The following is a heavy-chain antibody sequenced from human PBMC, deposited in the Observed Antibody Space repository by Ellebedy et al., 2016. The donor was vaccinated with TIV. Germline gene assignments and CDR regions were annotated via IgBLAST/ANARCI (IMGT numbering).Heavy chain of an antibody. CDR2: IIPIFGTA. CDR3: AGHRYYDILTGLPPPLDP. Sequence: AASVKVSCKASGCTFSSYAISWVRQAPGQGLEWMGGIIPIFGTANYAQKFQGRVTITADESTRTAYMELSSLRSEDTAVYYCAGHRYYDILTGLPPPLDPWGQGTLVTVSS. D-gene: IGHD3-9*01. V-gene: IGHV1-69*13. CDR1: GCTFSSYA. J-gene: IGHJ5*02.